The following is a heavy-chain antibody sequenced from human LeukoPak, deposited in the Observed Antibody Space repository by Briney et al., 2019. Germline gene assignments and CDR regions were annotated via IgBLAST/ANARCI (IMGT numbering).Heavy chain of an antibody. Sequence: GGSLRLSCAASGFTLSSYAMSWVRQAPGRGLEWVSAISGSGGSTYYADSVKGRFTISRDNSKNTLYLQMNSLRAEDTAVYYCAADRFTYCGGDCYSGYYNWFDPWGQGTLVTVSS. V-gene: IGHV3-23*01. CDR1: GFTLSSYA. D-gene: IGHD2-21*02. J-gene: IGHJ5*02. CDR2: ISGSGGST. CDR3: AADRFTYCGGDCYSGYYNWFDP.